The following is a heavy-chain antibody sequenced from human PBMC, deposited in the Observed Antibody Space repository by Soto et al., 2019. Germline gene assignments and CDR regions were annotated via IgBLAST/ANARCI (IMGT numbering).Heavy chain of an antibody. CDR2: IYPGDSDT. D-gene: IGHD2-15*01. CDR1: GYSFTSYW. V-gene: IGHV5-51*01. J-gene: IGHJ6*02. CDR3: ASGIYGGSYYYYGMDV. Sequence: GESLKISCTGSGYSFTSYWIGWVRQMPGKGLEWMGIIYPGDSDTRYSPSFQGQVTISADKSISTAYLQWSSLEASDTAMYYCASGIYGGSYYYYGMDVWGQGTTVTVSS.